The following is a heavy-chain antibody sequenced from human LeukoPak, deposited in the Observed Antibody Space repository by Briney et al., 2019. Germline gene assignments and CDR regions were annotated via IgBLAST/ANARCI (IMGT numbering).Heavy chain of an antibody. CDR3: ARDGVVPAAMGEEKAFDI. CDR2: ISYDGSNK. D-gene: IGHD2-2*01. J-gene: IGHJ3*02. Sequence: GGSLRLSCAASGFTFSSYAMSWVRQAPGKGLEWVAVISYDGSNKYYADSVKGRFTISRDNAKNTLYLQMNSLRAEDTAVYYCARDGVVPAAMGEEKAFDIWGQGTMVTVSS. CDR1: GFTFSSYA. V-gene: IGHV3-30-3*01.